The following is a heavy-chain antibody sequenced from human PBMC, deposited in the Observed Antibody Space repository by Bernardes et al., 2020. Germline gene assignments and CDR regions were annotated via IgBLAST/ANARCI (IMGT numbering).Heavy chain of an antibody. D-gene: IGHD3-9*01. J-gene: IGHJ4*02. CDR2: INPNGGGT. Sequence: ASVKVSCKTSGYTFTGYYLHWVRQAPGQGLEWMGRINPNGGGTHYAQKYKGRVTMTRDTSIRTGYMELSRLRSDDTAVYYCARKGVNDWSFVDYWGQGTLVTVSS. V-gene: IGHV1-2*06. CDR3: ARKGVNDWSFVDY. CDR1: GYTFTGYY.